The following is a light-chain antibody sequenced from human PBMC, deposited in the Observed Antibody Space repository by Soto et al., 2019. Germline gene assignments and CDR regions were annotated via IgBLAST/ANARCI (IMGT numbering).Light chain of an antibody. CDR3: CSYAGSYSVV. CDR1: SSDVGGYNY. CDR2: DVS. Sequence: QSVLTQPRSVSGSPGQSVTISCTGTSSDVGGYNYVSWYQQHPGKAPKLMIYDVSKRPSGVPDRFSGSKSGNTASLTISGLQAEDEADYYCCSYAGSYSVVFGGGTKLTAL. J-gene: IGLJ2*01. V-gene: IGLV2-11*01.